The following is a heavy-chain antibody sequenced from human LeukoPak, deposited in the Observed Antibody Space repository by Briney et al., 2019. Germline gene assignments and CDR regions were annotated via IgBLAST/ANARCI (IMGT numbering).Heavy chain of an antibody. CDR3: ARGRGYSYGADY. CDR1: GGSFSGYY. D-gene: IGHD5-18*01. V-gene: IGHV4-34*01. CDR2: INHSGST. J-gene: IGHJ4*02. Sequence: SETLSLTCAVYGGSFSGYYWSWIRQPPGKGLEWIGEINHSGSTNYNPSLKSRVTISVDTSKNQFPLKLSSVTAADTAVYYCARGRGYSYGADYWGQGTLVTVSS.